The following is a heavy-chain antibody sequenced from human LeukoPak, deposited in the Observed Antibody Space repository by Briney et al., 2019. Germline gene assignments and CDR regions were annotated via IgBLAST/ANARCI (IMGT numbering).Heavy chain of an antibody. CDR1: GFTFSSYA. CDR2: ISYDGSNK. CDR3: ARVVGATLFDY. V-gene: IGHV3-30*14. Sequence: PGRSLRLSCAASGFTFSSYAMHWVRQAPGKGLEWVAVISYDGSNKYYADSVKGRFTISRDNSKNTLYLQMNSLRAEDTAVYYCARVVGATLFDYWGQGTLVTVSS. J-gene: IGHJ4*02. D-gene: IGHD1-26*01.